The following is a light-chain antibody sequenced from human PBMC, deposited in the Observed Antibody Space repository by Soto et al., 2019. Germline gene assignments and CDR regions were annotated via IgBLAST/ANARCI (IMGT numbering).Light chain of an antibody. Sequence: DIQITQSPSTLSASVGDRVTITCRASQSITSWLAWYQQKPGKAPNLLIYDASSLQSGVPSRFSGSGSGTEFTLTISSLQPDDSATYYCQQYNSHDDIAFGRGTKVEMK. CDR2: DAS. CDR3: QQYNSHDDIA. J-gene: IGKJ1*01. CDR1: QSITSW. V-gene: IGKV1-5*01.